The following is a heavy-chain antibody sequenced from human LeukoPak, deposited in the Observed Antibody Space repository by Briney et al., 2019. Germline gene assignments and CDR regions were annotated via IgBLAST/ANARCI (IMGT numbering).Heavy chain of an antibody. D-gene: IGHD6-19*01. CDR1: GFTFSNYA. Sequence: GGSLRLSCAASGFTFSNYAMSWVRQAPGKGLEWVSGISASGSNTYYADSVKGRFTISRDNSRNTLYVQMNSLRAEDTAVYYCAGIAVAASRWGQGTLSPSPQ. CDR2: ISASGSNT. J-gene: IGHJ4*02. CDR3: AGIAVAASR. V-gene: IGHV3-23*01.